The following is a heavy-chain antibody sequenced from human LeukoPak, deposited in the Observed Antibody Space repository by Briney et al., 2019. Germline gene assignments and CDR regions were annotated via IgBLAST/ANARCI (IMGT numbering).Heavy chain of an antibody. CDR2: ISAYNGNT. CDR3: ARDSVTYYYDSSGLFDY. CDR1: GYTFTSYG. D-gene: IGHD3-22*01. J-gene: IGHJ4*02. Sequence: GASVKVSCKASGYTFTSYGISWVRQAPGQGLEWMGWISAYNGNTNYAQKLQGRVTMTTDTSTSTAYMELRSLRSDDTAVYYCARDSVTYYYDSSGLFDYWGQGTLVTVSS. V-gene: IGHV1-18*01.